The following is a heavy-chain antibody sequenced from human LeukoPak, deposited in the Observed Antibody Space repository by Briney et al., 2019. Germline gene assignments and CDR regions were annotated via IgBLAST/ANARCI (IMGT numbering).Heavy chain of an antibody. CDR1: GYTFANYY. V-gene: IGHV1-46*01. D-gene: IGHD2-15*01. CDR2: INPSGGST. Sequence: GASVKVSCKASGYTFANYYIHWVRQAPGQGLEWMGLINPSGGSTSYAQKFQGRVTTTRDTSPSTVYMQLSSLRSEDTAVYYCARRYCSGGSCYGADDDAFDIWGQGTMVTVSS. J-gene: IGHJ3*02. CDR3: ARRYCSGGSCYGADDDAFDI.